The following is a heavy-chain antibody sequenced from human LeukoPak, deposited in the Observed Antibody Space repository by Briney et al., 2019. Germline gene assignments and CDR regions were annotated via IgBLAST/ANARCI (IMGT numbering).Heavy chain of an antibody. Sequence: SETLSLTCSVSGGSISSGSYYWSWIRQPAGKGLEWIGRIYTSGSTNYNPSPKSRVTISVDTSKNQFSLKLSSVTAADTAVYYCARGDEAGWFDPWGQGTLVTVSS. CDR2: IYTSGST. J-gene: IGHJ5*02. CDR1: GGSISSGSYY. CDR3: ARGDEAGWFDP. V-gene: IGHV4-61*02. D-gene: IGHD2-21*01.